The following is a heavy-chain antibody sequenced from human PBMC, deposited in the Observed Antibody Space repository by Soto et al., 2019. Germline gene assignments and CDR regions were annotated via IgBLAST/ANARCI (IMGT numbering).Heavy chain of an antibody. J-gene: IGHJ6*02. CDR3: AILLRSTYGMDV. CDR1: GGSISSSNW. D-gene: IGHD3-3*01. V-gene: IGHV4-4*02. Sequence: QVQLQEWGPGLVKPSGTLSLTRAVSGGSISSSNWWTWVRQPPGKGLEWIGEIYHSGSTNYNPSLKSRVTISVDKSKNQFFLKVTSVTAADTAVYYCAILLRSTYGMDVWGQGTTVTVSS. CDR2: IYHSGST.